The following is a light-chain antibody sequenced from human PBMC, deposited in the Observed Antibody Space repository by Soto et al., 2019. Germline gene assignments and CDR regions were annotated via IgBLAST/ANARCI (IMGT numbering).Light chain of an antibody. CDR1: SSNIGTGYD. V-gene: IGLV1-40*01. CDR3: QSYDSSLSGYV. Sequence: QSVLTQPPSVSGAPGPRVTISCTGSSSNIGTGYDVHWYQQLPGTAPKLLIYGNSNRPSGVPDRFSGSTSGTSASLAITGLQAEDEADYYCQSYDSSLSGYVFGTGTKLTVL. J-gene: IGLJ1*01. CDR2: GNS.